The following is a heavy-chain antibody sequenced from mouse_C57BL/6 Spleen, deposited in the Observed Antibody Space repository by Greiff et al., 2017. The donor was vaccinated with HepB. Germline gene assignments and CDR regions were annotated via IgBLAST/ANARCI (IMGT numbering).Heavy chain of an antibody. V-gene: IGHV5-4*01. Sequence: EVKLKESGGGLVKPGGSLKLSCAASGFTFSSYAMSWVRQTPEKRLEWVATISDGGSYTYYPDNVKGRFTISRDNAKNNLYLQMSHLKSEDTAMYYCARDLDFDYWGQGTTLTVSS. CDR1: GFTFSSYA. J-gene: IGHJ2*01. CDR3: ARDLDFDY. CDR2: ISDGGSYT.